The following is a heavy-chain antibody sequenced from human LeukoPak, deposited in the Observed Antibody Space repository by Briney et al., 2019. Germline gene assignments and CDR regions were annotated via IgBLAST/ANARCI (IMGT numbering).Heavy chain of an antibody. J-gene: IGHJ4*02. V-gene: IGHV3-74*01. Sequence: PGGSLRLSCAASGFTFSSYWMHWVRQAPGKGLVWVSRINTDGSSTTYADSVKGRFTISRDNAKNTLYLQMNSLRAEDTAVYYCANTAPLQNDYVWGSYRYEAYWGQGTLVTVSS. CDR2: INTDGSST. CDR3: ANTAPLQNDYVWGSYRYEAY. CDR1: GFTFSSYW. D-gene: IGHD3-16*02.